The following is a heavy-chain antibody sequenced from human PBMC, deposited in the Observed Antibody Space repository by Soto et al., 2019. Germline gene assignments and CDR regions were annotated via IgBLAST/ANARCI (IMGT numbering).Heavy chain of an antibody. CDR2: ITGRGAGT. Sequence: EVQLLESGGGLVQPGESLRLSCAASGLIFSNYAMSWVRQAPGKGLEWVSAITGRGAGTYYADSMKGRFTISRDNSKNTLYLQVNSLRAEDTAVYYCAKGFYEGTANPRLDYWGQGTLVTVSS. CDR3: AKGFYEGTANPRLDY. V-gene: IGHV3-23*01. D-gene: IGHD3-16*01. CDR1: GLIFSNYA. J-gene: IGHJ4*02.